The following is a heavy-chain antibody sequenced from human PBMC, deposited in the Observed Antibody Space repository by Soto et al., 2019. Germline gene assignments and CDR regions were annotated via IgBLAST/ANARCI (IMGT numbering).Heavy chain of an antibody. CDR2: IIPMFGIV. CDR1: GDSFSRYG. J-gene: IGHJ4*02. Sequence: QMYLVQSGAEVKTPGSSVKVSCKASGDSFSRYGFSWVRQGPGQGLEWMGGIIPMFGIVNYAQNFQGRLTIIADDSTSTVYMELNSLTFEDTAVFYCARGGDGRTVDYWGQGTLVTVSS. V-gene: IGHV1-69*01. D-gene: IGHD2-21*01. CDR3: ARGGDGRTVDY.